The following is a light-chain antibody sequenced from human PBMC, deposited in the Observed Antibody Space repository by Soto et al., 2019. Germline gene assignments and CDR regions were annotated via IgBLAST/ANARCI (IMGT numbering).Light chain of an antibody. CDR3: QQYGNSPPYT. CDR1: QSVSSNY. V-gene: IGKV3-20*01. J-gene: IGKJ2*01. CDR2: GSS. Sequence: ENVLTQSPGTLSLSPGERATLSCRASQSVSSNYLAWYQQKPGQAPRLLIYGSSSRATGIPDRFSGSGSGTDFTLTISRLEPEDFALYFCQQYGNSPPYTFGQGTKVDIK.